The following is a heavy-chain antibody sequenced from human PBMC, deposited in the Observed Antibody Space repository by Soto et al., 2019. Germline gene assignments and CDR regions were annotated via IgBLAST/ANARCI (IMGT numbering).Heavy chain of an antibody. D-gene: IGHD1-26*01. CDR3: ARDLRGSPDY. CDR1: GFTFSSSA. CDR2: INPDGGTT. V-gene: IGHV3-74*03. J-gene: IGHJ4*02. Sequence: GGSLRLSCAASGFTFSSSAMNWVRQAPGKGLDWVSLINPDGGTTTYAESVKGRFTIFRDNAKNTVYLQMTSLRVEDTAVYYCARDLRGSPDYWGQGTLVTVSS.